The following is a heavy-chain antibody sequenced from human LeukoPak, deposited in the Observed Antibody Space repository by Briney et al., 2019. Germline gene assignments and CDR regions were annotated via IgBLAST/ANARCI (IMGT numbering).Heavy chain of an antibody. CDR1: GFTFSSYSM. CDR3: AGRTSDFSSDY. Sequence: PGGSLRLSCAASGFTFSSYSMNWVRQAPGKGLEWIGEIYHSGSTNYNPSLKSRVTMSVDKSENQFSLKLSPVTAADTAVYYCAGRTSDFSSDYWGQGILVTVSS. V-gene: IGHV4-4*02. D-gene: IGHD2/OR15-2a*01. J-gene: IGHJ4*02. CDR2: IYHSGST.